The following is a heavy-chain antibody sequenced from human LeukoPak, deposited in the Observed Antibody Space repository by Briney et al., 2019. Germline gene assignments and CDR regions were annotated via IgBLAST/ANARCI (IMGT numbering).Heavy chain of an antibody. D-gene: IGHD3-16*02. V-gene: IGHV4-39*01. Sequence: PETLSLTCTVSGGSISSSSYYWGWIRQPPGKGLEWIGSIYYSGSTYYNPSLKSRVTISVDTSKNQFSLKLSSVTAADTAVYYCARIMITFGGVIVIPEYFQHWGQGTLVTVSS. CDR2: IYYSGST. CDR1: GGSISSSSYY. J-gene: IGHJ1*01. CDR3: ARIMITFGGVIVIPEYFQH.